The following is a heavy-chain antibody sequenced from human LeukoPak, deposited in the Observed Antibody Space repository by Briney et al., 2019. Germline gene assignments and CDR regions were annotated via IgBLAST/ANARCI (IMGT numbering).Heavy chain of an antibody. Sequence: GGSLRLFCAASGFTFSSYAMSWVRQAPGKGLEWVSAISGSGGSTYYADSVKGRFTISRDNSKNTLYLQMNSLRAEDTAVYYCAKGRGITMIVVVSPLDYWGQGTLVTVSS. V-gene: IGHV3-23*01. CDR3: AKGRGITMIVVVSPLDY. CDR2: ISGSGGST. D-gene: IGHD3-22*01. J-gene: IGHJ4*02. CDR1: GFTFSSYA.